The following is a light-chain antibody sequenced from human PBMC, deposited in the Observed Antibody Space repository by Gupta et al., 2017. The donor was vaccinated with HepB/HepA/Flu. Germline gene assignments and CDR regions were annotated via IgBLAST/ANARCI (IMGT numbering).Light chain of an antibody. CDR2: CAS. V-gene: IGKV3-15*01. Sequence: ELVMTQSPATLSVSPGERATLSCRASQSVSSNLAWYQQKTGQAPRLLLYCASTRATGIPARFSGSGSGTAFTLTIISLQSEDVAVYYCQQYNNLSRYTFGQGTKLEIK. CDR3: QQYNNLSRYT. CDR1: QSVSSN. J-gene: IGKJ2*01.